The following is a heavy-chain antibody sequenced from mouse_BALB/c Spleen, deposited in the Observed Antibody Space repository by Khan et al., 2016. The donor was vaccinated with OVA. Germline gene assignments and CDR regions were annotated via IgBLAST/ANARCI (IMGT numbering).Heavy chain of an antibody. CDR1: GYSFTSYW. V-gene: IGHV1-5*01. CDR2: IYPGNSDT. J-gene: IGHJ3*01. CDR3: TRAGYGAFAY. D-gene: IGHD1-1*01. Sequence: VQLKESGTVLARPGASVKMSCKASGYSFTSYWMHWVKQRPGQGLEWIGGIYPGNSDTSYNQKFKDKAKLTAVTSANTAYMELSSLTNADSAVDYCTRAGYGAFAYWGQGTLVTVSA.